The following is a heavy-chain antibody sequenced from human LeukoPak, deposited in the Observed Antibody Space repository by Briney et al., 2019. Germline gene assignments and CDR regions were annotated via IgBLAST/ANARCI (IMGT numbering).Heavy chain of an antibody. CDR2: ISYDGSDK. D-gene: IGHD3-9*01. J-gene: IGHJ4*02. CDR1: GFTFSNYG. Sequence: GGSLRLSCEASGFTFSNYGIHWVCQAPGKGLEWVSFISYDGSDKFYADSVKGRFTISRENSQNTLFLQMNSLRDEDTAVYYCAKVRELRYFDWLFGWGQGTLVTVSS. CDR3: AKVRELRYFDWLFG. V-gene: IGHV3-30*18.